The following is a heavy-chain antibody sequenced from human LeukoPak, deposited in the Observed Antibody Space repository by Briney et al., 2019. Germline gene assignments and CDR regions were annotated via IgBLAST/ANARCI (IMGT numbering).Heavy chain of an antibody. D-gene: IGHD3-22*01. J-gene: IGHJ3*01. CDR3: SAGEGYYDSSDYYSAWAFNV. V-gene: IGHV3-30*04. Sequence: PGGSLRLSCAASGFTFSSYAMHWVRQAPGKGLEWVALIPYDGSNKYYADSVKGRFTVSRDNSKNTLYLQMNSLRAEDTAVYYCSAGEGYYDSSDYYSAWAFNVWGQGTMVTVSS. CDR1: GFTFSSYA. CDR2: IPYDGSNK.